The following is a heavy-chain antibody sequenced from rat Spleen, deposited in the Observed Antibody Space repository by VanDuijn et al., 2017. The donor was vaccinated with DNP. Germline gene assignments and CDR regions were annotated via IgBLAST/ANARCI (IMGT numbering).Heavy chain of an antibody. Sequence: EVHLVESGGGLVQPGRSMKLSCAASGFTFSNFPMAWVRQAPKKGLEWVATIIYDGSSTYYRDSVKGRFTISRDNAKNTLYLQMNSLRSEDTATYYCAREGGDYWGQGVMVTVSS. J-gene: IGHJ2*01. CDR2: IIYDGSST. CDR3: AREGGDY. V-gene: IGHV5-46*01. CDR1: GFTFSNFP. D-gene: IGHD3-1*01.